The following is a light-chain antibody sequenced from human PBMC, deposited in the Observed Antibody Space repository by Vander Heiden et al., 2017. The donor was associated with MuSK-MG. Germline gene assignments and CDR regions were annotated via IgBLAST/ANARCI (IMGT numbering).Light chain of an antibody. Sequence: QSVLTQPPSASGPPGQRVTISCSGSSSNIGSNTVNWYQQLPGTAPKLLIYRNNQRPSGVPDRFSGSKSGTSASLAISGLQSEEEADYYCAAWDDSRNGVVFGGGTKLTVL. V-gene: IGLV1-44*01. J-gene: IGLJ2*01. CDR2: RNN. CDR1: SSNIGSNT. CDR3: AAWDDSRNGVV.